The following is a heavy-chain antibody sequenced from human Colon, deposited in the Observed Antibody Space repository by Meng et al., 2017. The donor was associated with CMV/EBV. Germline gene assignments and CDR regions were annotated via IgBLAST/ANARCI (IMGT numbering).Heavy chain of an antibody. CDR1: GFIFSDHN. CDR3: AREVVPPRRMDV. J-gene: IGHJ6*02. V-gene: IGHV3-21*01. CDR2: ISTSSTYI. D-gene: IGHD2-2*01. Sequence: GGSLRLSCATSGFIFSDHNINWIRQAPGKGLEWVASISTSSTYIYYAESLKGRFTISRDNAKNSLHLHISSLSAEDTAVYYCAREVVPPRRMDVWGQGTTVTVS.